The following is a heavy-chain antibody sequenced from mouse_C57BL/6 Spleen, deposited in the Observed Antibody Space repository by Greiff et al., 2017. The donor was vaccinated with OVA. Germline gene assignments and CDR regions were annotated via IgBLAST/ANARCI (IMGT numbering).Heavy chain of an antibody. D-gene: IGHD3-1*01. J-gene: IGHJ4*01. CDR2: ISRGSSTI. V-gene: IGHV5-17*01. Sequence: DVMLVESGGGLVKPGGSLKLSCAASGFTFSDYGMHWVRQAPEKGLEWVAYISRGSSTIYYADTVKGRFTISRDNAKNTLFLQMTSLRSEDTAMYYCARDFGAMDYWGQGTSVTVSS. CDR1: GFTFSDYG. CDR3: ARDFGAMDY.